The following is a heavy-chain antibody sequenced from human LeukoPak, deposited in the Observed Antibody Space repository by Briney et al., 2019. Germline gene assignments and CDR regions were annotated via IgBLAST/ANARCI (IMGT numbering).Heavy chain of an antibody. CDR2: INPSGGST. J-gene: IGHJ4*02. CDR3: ARQEDLKFDW. CDR1: GYTFTRYY. V-gene: IGHV1-46*01. Sequence: ASVKVSCKASGYTFTRYYMHWVRQAPGQGLEWMGIINPSGGSTSYAQKFQGRVTMTRDTSTNQLSLKLTSVTAEDTAVYYCARQEDLKFDWWGQGTLVTVSS.